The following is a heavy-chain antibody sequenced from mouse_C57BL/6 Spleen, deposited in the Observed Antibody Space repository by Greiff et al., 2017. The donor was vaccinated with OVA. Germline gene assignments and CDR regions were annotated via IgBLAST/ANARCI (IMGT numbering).Heavy chain of an antibody. CDR3: ARDYGSSFYRYVDD. D-gene: IGHD1-1*01. Sequence: QVQLQQPGAELARPGASVKMSCKASGYTFTSYSMPWVKQRPGQGLEWIGYINPSSGYTKYNQKFKDKATMTVDTASSTAYMQLSSLTSEDSAVDYCARDYGSSFYRYVDDWGTGTTVTVSS. J-gene: IGHJ1*03. CDR2: INPSSGYT. V-gene: IGHV1-4*01. CDR1: GYTFTSYS.